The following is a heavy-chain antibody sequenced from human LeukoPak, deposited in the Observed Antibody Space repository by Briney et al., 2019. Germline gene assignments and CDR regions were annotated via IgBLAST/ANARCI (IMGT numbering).Heavy chain of an antibody. CDR3: ARRGDSYAVFDY. CDR1: GGSISSSNYY. J-gene: IGHJ4*02. Sequence: PSETLSLTCTVSGGSISSSNYYRGWIRQPPGKGLEWIGSIYYRGSTYYNPSLKSRVTISVDTSKNQFSLKLSSVTAADTAVYYCARRGDSYAVFDYWGQGILVTVSS. V-gene: IGHV4-39*01. CDR2: IYYRGST. D-gene: IGHD5-18*01.